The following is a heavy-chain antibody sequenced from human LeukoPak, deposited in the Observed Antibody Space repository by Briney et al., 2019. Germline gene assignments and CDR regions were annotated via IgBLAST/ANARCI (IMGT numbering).Heavy chain of an antibody. CDR2: ISAYNGNT. J-gene: IGHJ4*02. CDR1: GYTFTSYG. V-gene: IGHV1-18*01. D-gene: IGHD6-13*01. Sequence: ASVQFSCKASGYTFTSYGISWVRQAPGQGLEWMGWISAYNGNTNYAQKLQGRVTMTTDTSTSTAYMELRSLRSDDTAVYYCARTGYSRVPSDYWGQGTLVTVSS. CDR3: ARTGYSRVPSDY.